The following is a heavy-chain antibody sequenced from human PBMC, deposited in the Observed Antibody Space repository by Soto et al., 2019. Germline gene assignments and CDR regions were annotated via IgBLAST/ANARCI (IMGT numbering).Heavy chain of an antibody. D-gene: IGHD3-22*01. CDR3: ARGGIVEVIKNWLDP. Sequence: PSETLSLTCSVSGGAISSSTHKFWGWIRQPPGKGPEWIGSISYSGVTLYHPSLKSRVTISADTSKNQFSLRLTSVTAADTAVYYCARGGIVEVIKNWLDPWGQGTLVT. CDR2: ISYSGVT. CDR1: GGAISSSTHKF. V-gene: IGHV4-39*02. J-gene: IGHJ5*02.